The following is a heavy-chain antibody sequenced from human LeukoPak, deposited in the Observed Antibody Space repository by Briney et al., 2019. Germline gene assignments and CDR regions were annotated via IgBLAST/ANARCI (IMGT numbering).Heavy chain of an antibody. V-gene: IGHV3-21*01. Sequence: GGSLRLSCAASGFTFSSYSMNWVRQVPGKGLEWVSSISSSSSYIYYADSVKGRFTISRDNAKNSLYLQMNSLRAEDTAVYYCARDPEYSSSSREFDYWGQGTLVTVSS. CDR3: ARDPEYSSSSREFDY. CDR2: ISSSSSYI. J-gene: IGHJ4*02. CDR1: GFTFSSYS. D-gene: IGHD6-6*01.